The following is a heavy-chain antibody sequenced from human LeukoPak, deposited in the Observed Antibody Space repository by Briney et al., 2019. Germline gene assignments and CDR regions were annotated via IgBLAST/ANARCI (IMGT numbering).Heavy chain of an antibody. Sequence: SETLSLTCTVSGGSISGYYWSWIRQPPGKGLEWIGYIYYSGSTNYNPSLKSRVTISVDTSKNQFSLKLSSVTAADTAVYYCAREPPYYDSSGLPDYWGQGTLVTVSS. CDR1: GGSISGYY. CDR3: AREPPYYDSSGLPDY. CDR2: IYYSGST. D-gene: IGHD3-22*01. J-gene: IGHJ4*02. V-gene: IGHV4-59*12.